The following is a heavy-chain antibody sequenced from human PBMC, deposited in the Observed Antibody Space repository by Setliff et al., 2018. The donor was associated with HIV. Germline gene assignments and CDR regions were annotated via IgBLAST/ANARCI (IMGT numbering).Heavy chain of an antibody. J-gene: IGHJ6*02. V-gene: IGHV3-23*01. CDR3: ARNRGYRSAWSYYGMDV. CDR2: ISGHSVTT. CDR1: GFTFSSFA. Sequence: GGSLRLSCAASGFTFSSFAVSWVRQAPGKGPEWVSSISGHSVTTYYADSVKGRFTVSRDNSRSTLYLQMSNLSGDDTAVYYCARNRGYRSAWSYYGMDVWGQGTTVTVSS. D-gene: IGHD6-19*01.